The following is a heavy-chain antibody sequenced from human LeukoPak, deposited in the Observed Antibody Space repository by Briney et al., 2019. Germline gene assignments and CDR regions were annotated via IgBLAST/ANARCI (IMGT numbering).Heavy chain of an antibody. Sequence: PGGSLRLSCAASGFTFSSYAMHWVRQAPGKGLEWVAVISYDGSNKYYADSVKGRFTISRDNSKNTLYLQMNSLIAEDTAVYYCARTPDILTGYYREFDYWGQGTLVTVSS. CDR2: ISYDGSNK. CDR1: GFTFSSYA. J-gene: IGHJ4*02. CDR3: ARTPDILTGYYREFDY. D-gene: IGHD3-9*01. V-gene: IGHV3-30*04.